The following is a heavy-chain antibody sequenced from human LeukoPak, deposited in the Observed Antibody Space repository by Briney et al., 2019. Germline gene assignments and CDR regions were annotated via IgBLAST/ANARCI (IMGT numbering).Heavy chain of an antibody. CDR3: ARYGGGSYVYYYGMDV. CDR1: GFTFSSYE. J-gene: IGHJ6*02. CDR2: SNGGGDNT. D-gene: IGHD3-10*01. Sequence: GGSLRLSCAASGFTFSSYEMDWVRQAPGKGLEWVSYSNGGGDNTRYAGSVKGRFTIARDNAKNSVYLQMNSLRAEDTAVYYCARYGGGSYVYYYGMDVWGQGTTLTVSS. V-gene: IGHV3-48*03.